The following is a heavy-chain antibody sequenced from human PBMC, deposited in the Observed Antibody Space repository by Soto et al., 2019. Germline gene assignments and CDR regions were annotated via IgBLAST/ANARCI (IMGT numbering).Heavy chain of an antibody. CDR2: ISGSGGST. V-gene: IGHV3-23*01. CDR1: GFNSRSYA. D-gene: IGHD3-3*01. CDR3: AKPPFGFWEWLGSVWGRDV. J-gene: IGHJ6*02. Sequence: PGGSLRLSCASSGFNSRSYAMSWVRQAPGKGLEWVSTISGSGGSTYYADSVKGRFTISRDNSKNTLYLQMNSLRAEDTAVYYCAKPPFGFWEWLGSVWGRDVGGQGTRVTFSS.